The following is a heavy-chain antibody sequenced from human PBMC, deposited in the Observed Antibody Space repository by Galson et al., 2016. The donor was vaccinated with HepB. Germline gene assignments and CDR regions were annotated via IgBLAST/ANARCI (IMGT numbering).Heavy chain of an antibody. V-gene: IGHV4-59*08. J-gene: IGHJ4*02. CDR3: AGRTQYASSWYLAY. CDR1: GDSMDTYY. CDR2: IYSTGSS. D-gene: IGHD6-13*01. Sequence: SETLSLTCTVSGDSMDTYYWSWIRQSPGKELERVSYIYSTGSSNYNPSLKSRAIMSLDTSKTQFTLELTSLTAADRAVYYWAGRTQYASSWYLAYWGQGILVTVSS.